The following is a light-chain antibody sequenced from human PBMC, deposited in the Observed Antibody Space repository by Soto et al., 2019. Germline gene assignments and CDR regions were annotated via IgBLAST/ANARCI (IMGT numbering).Light chain of an antibody. CDR2: AAS. CDR1: ETISTF. J-gene: IGKJ5*01. Sequence: DIQMTQSPSSLSASVGDRVTMTCRASETISTFLYWYQHKPGKAPKLLIYAASRLQSGVPSRFSGRRSGTDFTLTINGLKPEDFASYYCQQSYRTSPITFGQGTRLEI. CDR3: QQSYRTSPIT. V-gene: IGKV1-39*01.